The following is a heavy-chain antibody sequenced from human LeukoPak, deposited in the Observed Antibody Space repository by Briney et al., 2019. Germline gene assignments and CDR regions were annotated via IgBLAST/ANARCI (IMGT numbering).Heavy chain of an antibody. D-gene: IGHD1-14*01. V-gene: IGHV3-48*03. Sequence: PPGGSLRLSCAASGFTFSSYEMNWVRQAPGKGLEWVSYISGTGSTRYYADSVEGRFTISRDNAQNALYLQMNSLRAEDTAVYFCARDKNNRILMPRVDAFDFWGQGTMVTVSS. CDR2: ISGTGSTR. CDR1: GFTFSSYE. CDR3: ARDKNNRILMPRVDAFDF. J-gene: IGHJ3*01.